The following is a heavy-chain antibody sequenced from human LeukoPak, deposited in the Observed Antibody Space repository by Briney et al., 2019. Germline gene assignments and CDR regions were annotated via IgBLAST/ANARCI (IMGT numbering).Heavy chain of an antibody. CDR1: GSTLISYG. CDR3: AKDGGGSYSEFDY. CDR2: ISYDGSNK. Sequence: GGSLRSSYPPSGSTLISYGCHWARQPRGRGRGWGAVISYDGSNKYYADSVKGRFTISRDNSKNTLYLQMNSLRAEDTAVYYCAKDGGGSYSEFDYWGQGTLVTVSS. D-gene: IGHD1-26*01. J-gene: IGHJ4*02. V-gene: IGHV3-30*18.